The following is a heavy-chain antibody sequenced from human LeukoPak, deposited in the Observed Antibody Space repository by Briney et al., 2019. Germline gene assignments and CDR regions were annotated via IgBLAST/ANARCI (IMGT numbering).Heavy chain of an antibody. Sequence: GGSLRLSCAASGFSFNTYGMSWVRQAPGKGLEWVSAIGASGGSAYNADSVKGRFTISRDNSKNTLYLEMNSLRAEDTAVYFCAKGRDVYNYWYFDLWGRGTLVTVSS. D-gene: IGHD5-24*01. V-gene: IGHV3-23*01. CDR3: AKGRDVYNYWYFDL. CDR1: GFSFNTYG. CDR2: IGASGGSA. J-gene: IGHJ2*01.